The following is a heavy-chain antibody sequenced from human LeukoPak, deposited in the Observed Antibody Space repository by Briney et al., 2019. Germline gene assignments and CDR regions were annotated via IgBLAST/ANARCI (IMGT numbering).Heavy chain of an antibody. D-gene: IGHD4-17*01. Sequence: PGGSLRLSCAASGFTFSSYWMSWVRQAPGKGLEWVANIKQDGSEKYYVDSVKGRFTISRDDSKNTVYLQMNSPQSEDTAVYYCATDLRGVGGHQPFDNWGQGTLVTVSS. J-gene: IGHJ4*02. V-gene: IGHV3-7*03. CDR2: IKQDGSEK. CDR1: GFTFSSYW. CDR3: ATDLRGVGGHQPFDN.